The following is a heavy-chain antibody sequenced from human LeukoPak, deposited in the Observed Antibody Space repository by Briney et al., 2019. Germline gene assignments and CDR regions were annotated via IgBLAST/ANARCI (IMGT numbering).Heavy chain of an antibody. J-gene: IGHJ4*02. CDR1: GYSITSAYY. CDR3: ARVARCTSCFDVDY. CDR2: FFLKGST. D-gene: IGHD2-2*01. V-gene: IGHV4-38-2*02. Sequence: ASETLSLTCTVSGYSITSAYYWGWIRQPPGKGLEWIGSFFLKGSTYYNPSLNSRVTISVDTSTNQLSLTLSSVTAADTAVYYCARVARCTSCFDVDYWGQGTLVTVSS.